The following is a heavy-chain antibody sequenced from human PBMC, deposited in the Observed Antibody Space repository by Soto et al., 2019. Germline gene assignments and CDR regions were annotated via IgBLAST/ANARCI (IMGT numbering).Heavy chain of an antibody. V-gene: IGHV4-59*01. CDR2: IYYSGST. D-gene: IGHD2-15*01. Sequence: QVQLQESGPGLVKPSETLSLTCTVSGGSIRSYYWSWIRQPPGKGLEWMGYIYYSGSTNYNPSLKSRVTISVDTSKNQFSLKLSSVTAADTAVYYCARGDVVVVASTFAFDIWGQGTMVTVSS. J-gene: IGHJ3*02. CDR1: GGSIRSYY. CDR3: ARGDVVVVASTFAFDI.